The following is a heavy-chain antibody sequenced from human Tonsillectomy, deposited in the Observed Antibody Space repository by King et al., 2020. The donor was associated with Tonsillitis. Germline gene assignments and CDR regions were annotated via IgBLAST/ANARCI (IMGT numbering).Heavy chain of an antibody. CDR3: ARVPLWFGEFPLFDY. Sequence: VQLVESGGGLVQPGGSLRLSCAASGFTFSSYWMHWVRQAPGKGLVWVSRINSDGSSTSYADSVKGRFTISRDNAKNTLYLQKNSLRAADTAVYYCARVPLWFGEFPLFDYWGQGTLVTVSS. V-gene: IGHV3-74*01. CDR2: INSDGSST. J-gene: IGHJ4*02. D-gene: IGHD3-10*01. CDR1: GFTFSSYW.